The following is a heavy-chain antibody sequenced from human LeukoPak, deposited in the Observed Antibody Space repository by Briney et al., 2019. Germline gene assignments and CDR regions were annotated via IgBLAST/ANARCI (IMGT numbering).Heavy chain of an antibody. Sequence: SETLSLTCTVSDDSISDYYRGWIRQPPGKGLEWIGYFHNSGTSTYNPSLESRVTISADTSKNQFSLKLNSLTTADAAVYYCTRGAGWLIDYWGQGILVTVSS. J-gene: IGHJ4*02. CDR2: FHNSGTS. CDR1: DDSISDYY. D-gene: IGHD3-16*01. V-gene: IGHV4-59*01. CDR3: TRGAGWLIDY.